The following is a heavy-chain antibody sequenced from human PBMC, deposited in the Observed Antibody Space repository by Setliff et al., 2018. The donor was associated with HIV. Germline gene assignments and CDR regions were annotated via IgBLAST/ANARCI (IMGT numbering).Heavy chain of an antibody. CDR2: IIPIFGTA. D-gene: IGHD3-3*01. J-gene: IGHJ6*03. CDR1: GGTFSSYA. Sequence: GASVKVSCKASGGTFSSYAISWVRQAPGQGLEWMGRIIPIFGTANYAQQFQGRVTITADKSTSTAYMELSSLRSDDTAVYYCARDPGEGGGGFLEWTIGYYYYMDVWGKGTTVTVSS. V-gene: IGHV1-69*06. CDR3: ARDPGEGGGGFLEWTIGYYYYMDV.